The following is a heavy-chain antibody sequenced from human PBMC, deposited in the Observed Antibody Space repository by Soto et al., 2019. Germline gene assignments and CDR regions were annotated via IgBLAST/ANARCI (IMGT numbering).Heavy chain of an antibody. J-gene: IGHJ6*02. CDR3: AGVPAAKRYYYYYGTDV. Sequence: SVKVSCKASGGTFSSYAISWVRQAPGQGLEWMGGIIPIFGTANYAQKFQGRVTITADESTSTAYMELSSLRSEDTAVYYCAGVPAAKRYYYYYGTDVWGQGTTVTVSS. CDR1: GGTFSSYA. V-gene: IGHV1-69*13. D-gene: IGHD2-2*01. CDR2: IIPIFGTA.